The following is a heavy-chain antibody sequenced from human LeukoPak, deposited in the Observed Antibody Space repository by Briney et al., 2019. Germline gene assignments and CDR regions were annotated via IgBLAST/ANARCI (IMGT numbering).Heavy chain of an antibody. V-gene: IGHV3-15*04. Sequence: GGSLRLSCAASGFTFNYAWMSWVRQVPGKGLEWVGQTVSEIDGGTTDYAAPVKGRFTISRDDSKSTLYLQMNSLRDEDTAVYYCTPHRDGNYPFDYWGQGTLVTVSS. CDR1: GFTFNYAW. CDR2: TVSEIDGGTT. J-gene: IGHJ4*02. CDR3: TPHRDGNYPFDY. D-gene: IGHD1-7*01.